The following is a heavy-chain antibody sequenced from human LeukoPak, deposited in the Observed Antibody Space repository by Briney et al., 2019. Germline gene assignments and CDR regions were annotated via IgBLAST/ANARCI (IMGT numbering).Heavy chain of an antibody. CDR2: IIPILGIA. D-gene: IGHD3-22*01. Sequence: SVKLSCKASGGTFSSYAISWVRQAPGQGLEWMGRIIPILGIANYAQKFQGRVTITADKSTSTDYMELSSLRSQDKAVYYCARDAGYDSSGYGLDKVLPQYFQHWGQGTLVTVSS. V-gene: IGHV1-69*04. CDR1: GGTFSSYA. J-gene: IGHJ1*01. CDR3: ARDAGYDSSGYGLDKVLPQYFQH.